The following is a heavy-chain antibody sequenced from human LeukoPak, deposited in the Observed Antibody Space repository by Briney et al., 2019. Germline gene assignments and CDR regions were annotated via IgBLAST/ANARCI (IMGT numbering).Heavy chain of an antibody. V-gene: IGHV3-74*01. CDR1: GFTFSGYW. Sequence: PGGSLRLSCVASGFTFSGYWMHWVRQAPGMGLVWVSRLNSDGTTINYADSVKGRFTISRDNAKNTVNLQMSGLRDDDTALYFCVRGAGGPRNYVLDYWGQGALVSVSS. CDR3: VRGAGGPRNYVLDY. J-gene: IGHJ4*02. D-gene: IGHD3-10*02. CDR2: LNSDGTTI.